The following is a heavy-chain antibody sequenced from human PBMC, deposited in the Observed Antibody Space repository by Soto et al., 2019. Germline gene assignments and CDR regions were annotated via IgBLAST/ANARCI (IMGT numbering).Heavy chain of an antibody. V-gene: IGHV4-34*01. Sequence: SETLSLTCAVYGGSFSGYYWSWIRQPPGKGLEWIGEINHSGSTNYNQSLKSRVTISVDTSKNQFSLKLSSVTAADTAVYYCATIEYYYGDYDYWGQGTLVTVSS. J-gene: IGHJ4*02. CDR1: GGSFSGYY. CDR2: INHSGST. CDR3: ATIEYYYGDYDY. D-gene: IGHD3-10*01.